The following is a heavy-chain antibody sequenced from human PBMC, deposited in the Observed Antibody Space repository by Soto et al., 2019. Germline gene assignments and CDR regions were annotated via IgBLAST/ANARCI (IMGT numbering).Heavy chain of an antibody. CDR2: INAGNGNT. CDR3: ARDRVRYCISTSCHDAFDI. Sequence: ASVKVSCKASGYTFTSYAMHWVRQAPGQRLEWMGWINAGNGNTKYSQKFQGRFTISRDNSKNTLYLQMNSLRAEDTAVYYCARDRVRYCISTSCHDAFDIWGQGTMVTVSS. V-gene: IGHV1-3*01. J-gene: IGHJ3*02. CDR1: GYTFTSYA. D-gene: IGHD2-2*01.